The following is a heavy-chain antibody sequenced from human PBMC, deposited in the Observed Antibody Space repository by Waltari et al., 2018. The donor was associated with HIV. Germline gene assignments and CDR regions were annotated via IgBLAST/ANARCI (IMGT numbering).Heavy chain of an antibody. CDR2: IYPGDSDT. D-gene: IGHD2-8*01. V-gene: IGHV5-51*03. J-gene: IGHJ4*02. CDR3: TKGMYANEDYFGY. Sequence: EVQLVQSGAQVKKPGESLKLYCKASGYSFTTYWIGWVRQLPGKGLEWMGVIYPGDSDTRYSPSFQGQVTISADKSISTAYLQWSSLQASDTAMYYCTKGMYANEDYFGYWGQGTLVTVSS. CDR1: GYSFTTYW.